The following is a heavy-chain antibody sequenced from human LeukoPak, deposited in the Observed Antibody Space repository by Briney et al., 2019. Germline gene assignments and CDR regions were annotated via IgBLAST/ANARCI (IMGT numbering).Heavy chain of an antibody. CDR1: ELTFSSYG. Sequence: PGGSLRLSCAASELTFSSYGMHWVRQAPGKGLEWVAVIWYDGSNKYYADSVKGRFTISRDNSKNTLYLQMNSLRAEDTAVYYCARGGPTIDYWGQGTLVTVSS. V-gene: IGHV3-33*01. CDR3: ARGGPTIDY. CDR2: IWYDGSNK. J-gene: IGHJ4*02.